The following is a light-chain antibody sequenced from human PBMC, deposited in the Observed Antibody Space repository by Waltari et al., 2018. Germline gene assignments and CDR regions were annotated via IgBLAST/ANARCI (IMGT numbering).Light chain of an antibody. Sequence: SSELTQDPAVSVALGQTVRITCQGDSPRIDYASWYQQKPGQAPVLVIYGKNNRPSGIPDRFSGSNSGNTASLTITGSQAEDEADYYCNSRDSSGNHWVFGGGTKLTVL. J-gene: IGLJ3*02. CDR3: NSRDSSGNHWV. V-gene: IGLV3-19*01. CDR2: GKN. CDR1: SPRIDY.